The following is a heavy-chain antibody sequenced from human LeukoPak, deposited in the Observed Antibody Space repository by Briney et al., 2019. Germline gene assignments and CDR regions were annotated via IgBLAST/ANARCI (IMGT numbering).Heavy chain of an antibody. CDR3: ARVNSGSYYYYYMDV. V-gene: IGHV4-39*07. J-gene: IGHJ6*03. CDR1: GGSISSSSYY. D-gene: IGHD1-26*01. CDR2: IYHSGST. Sequence: SETLSLTCTVSGGSISSSSYYWGWIRQPPGKGLEWIGSIYHSGSTYYNPSLKSRVTISVDTSKNQFSLKLSSVTAADTAVYYCARVNSGSYYYYYMDVWGKGTTVTVSS.